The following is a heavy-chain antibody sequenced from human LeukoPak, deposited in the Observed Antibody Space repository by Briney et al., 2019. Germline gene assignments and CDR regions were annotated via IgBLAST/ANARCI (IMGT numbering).Heavy chain of an antibody. CDR2: IIPILGIA. CDR1: GGTFSSYA. D-gene: IGHD3-10*01. J-gene: IGHJ6*02. Sequence: SVKVSCKASGGTFSSYAISWVRQAPGQGLEWMGRIIPILGIANYAQKFQGRVTITADKSTSTAYMELSSLRSEDTAVYYCARIRTYYYGSGRTSYYYYGMDVWGQGTTVTVSS. CDR3: ARIRTYYYGSGRTSYYYYGMDV. V-gene: IGHV1-69*04.